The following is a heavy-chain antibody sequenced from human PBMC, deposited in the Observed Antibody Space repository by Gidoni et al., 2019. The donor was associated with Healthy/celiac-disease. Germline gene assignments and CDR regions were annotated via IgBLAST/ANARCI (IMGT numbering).Heavy chain of an antibody. D-gene: IGHD3-10*01. CDR3: ARVGYYGSVSFDP. J-gene: IGHJ5*02. CDR2: IYHSGST. CDR1: GYSISSGYY. V-gene: IGHV4-38-2*02. Sequence: QVQLQESGPGLVKPSETLSLTCTVSGYSISSGYYWGWIRHPPGKGLEWIGSIYHSGSTYYNPSLKSRVTISVDTSKNQFSLKLSSVTAADTAVYYCARVGYYGSVSFDPWGQGTLVTVSS.